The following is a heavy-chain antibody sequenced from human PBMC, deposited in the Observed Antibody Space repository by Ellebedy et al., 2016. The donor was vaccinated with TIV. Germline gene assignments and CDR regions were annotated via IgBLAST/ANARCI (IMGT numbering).Heavy chain of an antibody. CDR1: YDSFTSGDYY. J-gene: IGHJ5*02. CDR2: IFYNGGS. Sequence: SETLSLTXTVSYDSFTSGDYYWGWIRQPPGKGLEWIGSIFYNGGSYYNPSLKSRVSMSVDTSNKQMSLKLKSVTAADTAVYYCVRVVCFLRGVIDRSWFDPWGQGTLVTVSS. CDR3: VRVVCFLRGVIDRSWFDP. V-gene: IGHV4-39*07. D-gene: IGHD3-10*01.